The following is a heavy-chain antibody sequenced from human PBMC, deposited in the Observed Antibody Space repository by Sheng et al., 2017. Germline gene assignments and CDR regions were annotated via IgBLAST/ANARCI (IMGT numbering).Heavy chain of an antibody. CDR2: IGGSGGHT. V-gene: IGHV3-23*04. CDR1: GFSFNNYA. Sequence: EVQLVESGGGLVQPGGSLRLSCAASGFSFNNYAMSWVRQAPGKGLEWVSGIGGSGGHTYYADSVKGRFTISRDNSKNTLFLQMDSLRAEDTAVYYCAKGRIFGXVNPGLDSWGQGTLVT. J-gene: IGHJ4*02. D-gene: IGHD3-3*01. CDR3: AKGRIFGXVNPGLDS.